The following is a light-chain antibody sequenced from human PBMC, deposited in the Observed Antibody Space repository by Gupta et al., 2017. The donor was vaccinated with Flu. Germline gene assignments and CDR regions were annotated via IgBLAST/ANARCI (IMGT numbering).Light chain of an antibody. CDR2: SND. CDR3: AAWDDSLNAWV. Sequence: QSVLTQPPSASGTPGQRVIISCSGSSSSIGSNTVNWYQQLPGTAPKLLIYSNDQRPSGVPDRFSGSKSGTSASLAISGLQSEDEADYYCAAWDDSLNAWVFGGGTKLTVL. V-gene: IGLV1-44*01. CDR1: SSSIGSNT. J-gene: IGLJ3*02.